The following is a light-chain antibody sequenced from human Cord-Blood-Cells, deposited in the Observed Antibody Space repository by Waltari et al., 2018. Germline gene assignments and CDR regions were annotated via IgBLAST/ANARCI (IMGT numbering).Light chain of an antibody. CDR2: DAS. V-gene: IGKV1-33*01. J-gene: IGKJ4*01. CDR1: QDISNY. CDR3: QQYDNLPLT. Sequence: DLQMPHPPSSLAASVGDRVTITCQASQDISNYLNWYPQKPGKAPKLLIYDASNLETGVPSRFSGSGSGTDFTFTISSLQPEDIATYYCQQYDNLPLTFGGGTKVEIK.